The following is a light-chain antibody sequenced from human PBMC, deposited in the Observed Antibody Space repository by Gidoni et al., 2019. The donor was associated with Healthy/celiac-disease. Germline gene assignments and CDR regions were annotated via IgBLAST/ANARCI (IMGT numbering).Light chain of an antibody. CDR3: CSYAGSSTHVV. CDR1: SSDVGSYTL. V-gene: IGLV2-23*01. CDR2: EGS. Sequence: QSALTQPASVSGSPGQSITISCTGTSSDVGSYTLFSWYQQHPGKAPKRMIYEGSKRPSGVSNRFSGSKSGNTASLTISGLQAEDEADYYCCSYAGSSTHVVFGGGTKLTVL. J-gene: IGLJ2*01.